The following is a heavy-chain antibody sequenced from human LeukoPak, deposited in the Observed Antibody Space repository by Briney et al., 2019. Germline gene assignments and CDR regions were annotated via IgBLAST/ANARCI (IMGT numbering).Heavy chain of an antibody. CDR3: AKDIKGTNYYYYGMGA. Sequence: GGSLRLSCAASGFTFSDSAMTWVRQAPGKGLDWVSAIHGDGGRTYHADSVKGRFTNSRDNSKNTLYLQMNSLRVEDTAVYYCAKDIKGTNYYYYGMGAWGQGATVTVSS. J-gene: IGHJ6*02. CDR2: IHGDGGRT. CDR1: GFTFSDSA. V-gene: IGHV3-23*01. D-gene: IGHD1-14*01.